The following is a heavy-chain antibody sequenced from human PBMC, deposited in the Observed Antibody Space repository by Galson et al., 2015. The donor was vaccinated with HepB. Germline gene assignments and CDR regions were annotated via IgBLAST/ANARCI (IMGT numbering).Heavy chain of an antibody. CDR2: NSGSGGST. V-gene: IGHV3-23*01. J-gene: IGHJ4*02. D-gene: IGHD3-10*01. Sequence: FLRHPCAASGFTFSSDAMSRVRQAPGKGLEWVSANSGSGGSTYYADSGKGRFTISRDNSKNTLYLQMNSLRAEDTAVYYCANPPMVRGVGSLHWGQGTLVTVSS. CDR3: ANPPMVRGVGSLH. CDR1: GFTFSSDA.